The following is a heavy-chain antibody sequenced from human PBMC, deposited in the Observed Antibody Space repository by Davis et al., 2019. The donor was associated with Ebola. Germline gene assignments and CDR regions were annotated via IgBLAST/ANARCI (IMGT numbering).Heavy chain of an antibody. J-gene: IGHJ5*02. Sequence: ASVKVSCKASGYSFTSYGMSWVRQAPGQGLEWMGWINPNSGGTNYAQKFQGRVTMTRDTSISTAYMELSRLRSDDTAVYYCARERLSGSRNWFDPWGQGTLVTVSS. CDR3: ARERLSGSRNWFDP. V-gene: IGHV1-2*02. D-gene: IGHD1-26*01. CDR1: GYSFTSYG. CDR2: INPNSGGT.